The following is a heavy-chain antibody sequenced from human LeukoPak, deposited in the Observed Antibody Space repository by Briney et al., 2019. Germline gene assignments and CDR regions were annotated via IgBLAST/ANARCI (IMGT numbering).Heavy chain of an antibody. D-gene: IGHD6-13*01. Sequence: PGGSLRLSCAASGFTFSRYAMSWVRQAPGKGLEGVSYISSSSSTIYYADSVKGRFTISRDNAKNSLYLQMNSLRAEDTAVYYCARDGDSTIAAAEYWGQGTLVTVSS. CDR2: ISSSSSTI. V-gene: IGHV3-48*04. CDR3: ARDGDSTIAAAEY. CDR1: GFTFSRYA. J-gene: IGHJ4*02.